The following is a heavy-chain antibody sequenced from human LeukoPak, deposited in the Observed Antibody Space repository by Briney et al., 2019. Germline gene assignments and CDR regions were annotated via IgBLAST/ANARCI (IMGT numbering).Heavy chain of an antibody. D-gene: IGHD1-1*01. J-gene: IGHJ5*02. Sequence: GASVKVSCKASGHTFTNYYMHWVRQAPGQGLEWMGIINPSGGSTSYAQKFQGRVTMTRDTSTSTVYMELSSLRSEDTAVYYCARDLVQLERRGWFDPWGQGTLVTVSS. V-gene: IGHV1-46*01. CDR1: GHTFTNYY. CDR2: INPSGGST. CDR3: ARDLVQLERRGWFDP.